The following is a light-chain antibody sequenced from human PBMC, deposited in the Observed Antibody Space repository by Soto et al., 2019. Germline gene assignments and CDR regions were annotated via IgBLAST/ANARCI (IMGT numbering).Light chain of an antibody. J-gene: IGLJ2*01. CDR2: VRTGGIVG. CDR1: SGYSNYK. V-gene: IGLV9-49*02. CDR3: GADHGSGSNFVYLV. Sequence: QLVLTQPPSASASLGASVTLTCTRSSGYSNYKVDWYQQRPGKGPRFVMRVRTGGIVGSKGDGIPDRFSVLGSRLNRYRTIKNSQEEDESDYHCGADHGSGSNFVYLVFGGGTKLTVL.